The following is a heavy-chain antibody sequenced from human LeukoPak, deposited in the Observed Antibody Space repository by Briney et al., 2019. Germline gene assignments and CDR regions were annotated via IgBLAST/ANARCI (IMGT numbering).Heavy chain of an antibody. J-gene: IGHJ4*02. CDR3: ARRYCSSTSCYHHFDY. Sequence: ASVKVSCKASGYTFTSYSISWVRQAPGQGLEWMGWISAYNGNTNYAQKLQGRVTMTTDTSTSTAYMELRSLRSDDTAVYYCARRYCSSTSCYHHFDYWGQGTLVTVSS. CDR1: GYTFTSYS. V-gene: IGHV1-18*01. CDR2: ISAYNGNT. D-gene: IGHD2-2*01.